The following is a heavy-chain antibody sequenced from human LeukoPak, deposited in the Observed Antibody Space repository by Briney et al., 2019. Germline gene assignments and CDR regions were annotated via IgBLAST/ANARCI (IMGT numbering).Heavy chain of an antibody. D-gene: IGHD3-16*01. V-gene: IGHV1-2*02. CDR1: GHTFTNYY. J-gene: IGHJ6*02. CDR3: AISTVAGGVMAYGMDV. Sequence: ASVKVSCKASGHTFTNYYLHWVRQAPGQGLEWMGWMNPNSYGTNYAEKFQGRVTLTRDMSIRTAYMELSRLRSDDTAVYYCAISTVAGGVMAYGMDVWGQGTTATVSS. CDR2: MNPNSYGT.